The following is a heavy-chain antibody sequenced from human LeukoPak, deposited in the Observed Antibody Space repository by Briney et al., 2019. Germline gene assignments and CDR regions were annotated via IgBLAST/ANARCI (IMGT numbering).Heavy chain of an antibody. CDR1: GGSFSGYY. Sequence: SETLSLTCAVYGGSFSGYYWSWIRQPPGKGLEWIGEINHSGSTNYNPSLKSRVTISVDTSKNQFSLKLSSVTAADTAVYYCARSKGGTMVRGVSPRYYYYGMDVWGQGTTVTVSS. CDR3: ARSKGGTMVRGVSPRYYYYGMDV. D-gene: IGHD3-10*01. J-gene: IGHJ6*02. CDR2: INHSGST. V-gene: IGHV4-34*01.